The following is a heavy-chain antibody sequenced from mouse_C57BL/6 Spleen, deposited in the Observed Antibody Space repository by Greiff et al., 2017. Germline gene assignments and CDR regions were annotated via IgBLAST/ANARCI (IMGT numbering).Heavy chain of an antibody. V-gene: IGHV5-6*01. D-gene: IGHD1-1*01. CDR1: GFTFSSYG. CDR2: ISSGGSYT. J-gene: IGHJ2*01. Sequence: EVHLVESGGDLVKPGGSLKLSCAASGFTFSSYGMSWVPQTPDKRLEWVATISSGGSYTYYPDSVKGRFTISRDNAKNTLYLQMSSLKSEDTAMYYCARQGDGSSSFDYWGQGTTLTVSS. CDR3: ARQGDGSSSFDY.